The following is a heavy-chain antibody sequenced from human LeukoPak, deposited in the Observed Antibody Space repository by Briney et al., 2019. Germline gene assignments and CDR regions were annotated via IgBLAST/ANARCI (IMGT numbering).Heavy chain of an antibody. V-gene: IGHV3-7*01. CDR2: IKQEGSEK. Sequence: GGSLRLSCAASGFTFSSYWMSWVRQAPGKGLEWVANIKQEGSEKYAVDSVKGRFSISRDNAKNSLYLQMNSLRAEDTAVYYCAKERIAVAGRSFDYWGQGTLVTVSS. CDR1: GFTFSSYW. J-gene: IGHJ4*02. D-gene: IGHD6-19*01. CDR3: AKERIAVAGRSFDY.